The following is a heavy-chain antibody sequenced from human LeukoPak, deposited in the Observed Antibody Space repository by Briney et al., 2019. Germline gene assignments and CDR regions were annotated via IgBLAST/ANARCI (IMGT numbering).Heavy chain of an antibody. D-gene: IGHD4-17*01. CDR1: GFTASSNY. CDR3: ASLRYGDYYYYYGMDV. V-gene: IGHV3-53*04. CDR2: INSGDST. Sequence: GGSPRLSCAASGFTASSNYMSWVRQAPGKGLEWVSAINSGDSTYYADSVKGRFTISRHNSKNTLYHQMSSLRAEDTAVYYCASLRYGDYYYYYGMDVWGQGTTVTVSS. J-gene: IGHJ6*02.